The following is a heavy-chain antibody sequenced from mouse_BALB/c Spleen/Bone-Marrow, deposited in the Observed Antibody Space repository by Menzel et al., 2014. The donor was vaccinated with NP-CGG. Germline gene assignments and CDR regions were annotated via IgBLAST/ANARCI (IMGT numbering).Heavy chain of an antibody. V-gene: IGHV3-2*02. CDR3: ARSGYFYYFDY. J-gene: IGHJ2*01. CDR2: INYSGST. CDR1: GYSITGDYT. Sequence: DVKLVESGPGLVKPSQSLSLTCTVTGYSITGDYTWNWIRQFPGNKLEWMGYINYSGSTSYNPSLKSRISITRGTSKNQFFLQFNSVTTEDTATYYCARSGYFYYFDYWGQGTTLTVSS.